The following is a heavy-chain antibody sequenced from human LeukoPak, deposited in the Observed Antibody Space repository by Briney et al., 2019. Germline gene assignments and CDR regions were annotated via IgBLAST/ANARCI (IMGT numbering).Heavy chain of an antibody. D-gene: IGHD1-26*01. CDR1: GFTFSDYY. V-gene: IGHV3-11*04. Sequence: GGSLRLSCAASGFTFSDYYMSWIRQAPGKGLEWVSYISTSGSIIYYADSVKGRFTISGDNAKNSLYLQMNSLRAEDTAVYYCARGYSGSYSDWFDPWGQGTLVTVSS. CDR2: ISTSGSII. CDR3: ARGYSGSYSDWFDP. J-gene: IGHJ5*02.